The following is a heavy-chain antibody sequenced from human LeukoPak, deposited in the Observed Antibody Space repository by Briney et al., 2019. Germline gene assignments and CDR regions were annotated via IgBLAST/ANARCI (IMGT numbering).Heavy chain of an antibody. J-gene: IGHJ4*02. CDR2: TLYDGSNK. D-gene: IGHD3-10*01. CDR3: ANGVVYFDN. V-gene: IGHV3-30*02. CDR1: GFTFSSYG. Sequence: GGSLRLSCAASGFTFSSYGMHWVRQAPGKGLEWVAFTLYDGSNKYYADSVKGRFTISRDNSKNTLYLQMNSLRAEDTGVYYCANGVVYFDNWGQGTLVTVSS.